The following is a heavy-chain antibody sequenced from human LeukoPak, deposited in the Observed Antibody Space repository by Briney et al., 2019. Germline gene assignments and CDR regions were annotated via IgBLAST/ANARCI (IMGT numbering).Heavy chain of an antibody. V-gene: IGHV1-69*05. CDR2: IIPIFGTA. Sequence: SAKVSCKASGGTFSSYAISWVRQAPGQGLEWMGRIIPIFGTANYAQKFQGRVTITTDESTSTAYMELSSLRSEDTAVYYCARDAGKAYYYYYYMDVWGKGTTVTVSS. CDR3: ARDAGKAYYYYYYMDV. J-gene: IGHJ6*03. CDR1: GGTFSSYA. D-gene: IGHD6-13*01.